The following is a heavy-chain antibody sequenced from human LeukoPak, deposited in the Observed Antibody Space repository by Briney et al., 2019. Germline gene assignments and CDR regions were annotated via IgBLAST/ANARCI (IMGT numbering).Heavy chain of an antibody. CDR2: ISSSSSYI. J-gene: IGHJ5*02. CDR3: ARDLVVGATTPNWFDP. CDR1: GFTFSSYS. Sequence: GGSLRLSCAASGFTFSSYSMTWVRQAPGKGLEWVSSISSSSSYIYYADSVKGRFTISRDNAKNSLYLQMNRLRAEDTAVYYCARDLVVGATTPNWFDPWGQGTLVTVPS. D-gene: IGHD1-26*01. V-gene: IGHV3-21*01.